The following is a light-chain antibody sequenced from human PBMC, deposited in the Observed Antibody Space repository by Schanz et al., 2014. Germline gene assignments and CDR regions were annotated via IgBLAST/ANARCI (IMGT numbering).Light chain of an antibody. V-gene: IGLV2-14*02. CDR3: SSYRSSNTVV. CDR1: SSDVGSHDL. CDR2: GVS. J-gene: IGLJ2*01. Sequence: QSALTQPASVSGSPGQSITISCTGTSSDVGSHDLVSWYRQDPGKAPKLIIYGVSNRPSGVSNRFSGSKSGNTASLTISGLLAEDEADYYCSSYRSSNTVVFGGGTKLTVL.